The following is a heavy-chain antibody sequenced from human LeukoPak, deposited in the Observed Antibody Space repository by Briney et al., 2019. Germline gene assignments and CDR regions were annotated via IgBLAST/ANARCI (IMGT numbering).Heavy chain of an antibody. J-gene: IGHJ4*02. CDR3: AKINNVDDF. D-gene: IGHD1/OR15-1a*01. V-gene: IGHV3-30*18. CDR2: ISPDGNRE. CDR1: GLTFSIFG. Sequence: PGGSLRLSCAASGLTFSIFGIHWVRQAPGKGLEWVAAISPDGNREYYTESVKGRFTVSRDNSNNMIYLQINSLRGEDSAVYYCAKINNVDDFWGQGTLVTVSS.